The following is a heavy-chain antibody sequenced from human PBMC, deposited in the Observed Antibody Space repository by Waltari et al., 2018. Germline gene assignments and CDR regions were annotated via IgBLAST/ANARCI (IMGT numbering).Heavy chain of an antibody. V-gene: IGHV3-23*01. CDR3: TSWRVVAGTGWFDS. Sequence: EVQLLESGGGLVQPGGSLRLPCAASGFSLSNYDMAWVRQAPGKGLEWVSGIRNSGGNTYYGDSVKGRFAISRDNSRNTLHLQMNGLRAEDTAIYYCTSWRVVAGTGWFDSWGQGTLVTVSS. D-gene: IGHD2-15*01. CDR2: IRNSGGNT. J-gene: IGHJ5*01. CDR1: GFSLSNYD.